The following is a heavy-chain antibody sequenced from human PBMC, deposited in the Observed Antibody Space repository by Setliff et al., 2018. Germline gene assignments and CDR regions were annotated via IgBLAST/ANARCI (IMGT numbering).Heavy chain of an antibody. CDR2: IYWNDDK. D-gene: IGHD3-16*01. V-gene: IGHV2-5*01. Sequence: SGPTVVNPTQTLTLTCTFSGFSLSTSGVGVGWIRQPPGKALEWLALIYWNDDKRYSPSLKSRLTITKDTSKNQVVLTMTNMDPVDTATYYCAHKEMSIITFDYWGQGTLVTVSS. CDR1: GFSLSTSGVG. J-gene: IGHJ4*02. CDR3: AHKEMSIITFDY.